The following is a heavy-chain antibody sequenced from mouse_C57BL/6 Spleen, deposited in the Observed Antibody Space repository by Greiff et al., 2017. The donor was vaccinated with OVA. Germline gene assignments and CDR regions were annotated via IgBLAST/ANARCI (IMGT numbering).Heavy chain of an antibody. V-gene: IGHV7-3*01. Sequence: EVNVVESGGGLVQPGGSLSLSCAASGFTFTDYYMSWVRQPPGKALEWLGFIRNKANGYTTEYSASVKGRFTISRDNSQSILYLQMNALRAEDSATYYCARYRGRGLAMDYWGQGTSVTVSS. CDR2: IRNKANGYTT. CDR1: GFTFTDYY. J-gene: IGHJ4*01. D-gene: IGHD3-3*01. CDR3: ARYRGRGLAMDY.